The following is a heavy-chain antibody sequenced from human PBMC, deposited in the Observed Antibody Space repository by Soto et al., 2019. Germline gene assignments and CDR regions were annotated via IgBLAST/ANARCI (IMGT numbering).Heavy chain of an antibody. CDR1: GFTFSSYG. D-gene: IGHD5-12*01. CDR2: ISYDGSNK. Sequence: QVQLVESGGGVVQPGRSLRLSCAASGFTFSSYGMHWVRQAPGKGLEGVAVISYDGSNKYYADSVKGRFTISRDNSKNTLYLQMNSLRAEDTAVYYCAKMVGSGYDNFDYWGQGTLVTVSS. J-gene: IGHJ4*02. CDR3: AKMVGSGYDNFDY. V-gene: IGHV3-30*18.